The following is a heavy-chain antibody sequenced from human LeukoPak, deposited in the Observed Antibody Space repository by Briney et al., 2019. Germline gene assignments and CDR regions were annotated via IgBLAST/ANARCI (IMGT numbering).Heavy chain of an antibody. D-gene: IGHD6-19*01. V-gene: IGHV3-30*04. CDR1: GFTFSSYA. Sequence: GGSLRLSCAASGFTFSSYAMHWVRQAPGKGLEWVAVISYDGSNKYYADSVKGRFTNSRDNSKNTLDLQMNNLRAEDTAVYYCARDDIAVAGIGLDYWGQGTLVTVSS. J-gene: IGHJ4*02. CDR2: ISYDGSNK. CDR3: ARDDIAVAGIGLDY.